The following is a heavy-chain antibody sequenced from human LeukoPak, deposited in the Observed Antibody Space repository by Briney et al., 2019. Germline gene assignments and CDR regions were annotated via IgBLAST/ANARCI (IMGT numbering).Heavy chain of an antibody. J-gene: IGHJ1*01. CDR3: ASKGAYDSRGFEYFHH. CDR2: IYHSGSS. D-gene: IGHD3-22*01. V-gene: IGHV4-4*02. Sequence: SETLSLTCAVSGGSISSSNWWSWVRQPPGKGLEWIGEIYHSGSSNYNPSLKSRVTIAVDKSKNQFSLKLSSVTAADTAVYYCASKGAYDSRGFEYFHHWGPGTLVTVSS. CDR1: GGSISSSNW.